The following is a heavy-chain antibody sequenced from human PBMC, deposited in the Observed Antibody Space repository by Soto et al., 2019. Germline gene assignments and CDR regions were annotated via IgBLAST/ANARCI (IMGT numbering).Heavy chain of an antibody. D-gene: IGHD3-10*01. CDR2: ISYDGSNK. J-gene: IGHJ4*02. CDR3: AKDGAYGSGSYYSYYFDY. V-gene: IGHV3-30*18. Sequence: QVQLVETGGGVVQPGRSLRLSCAASGFTFSSYGMHWVRQAPGKGLEWVAVISYDGSNKYYADSVKGRFTISRDNSKNTLYLQMNSLRAEDTAVYYCAKDGAYGSGSYYSYYFDYWGQGTLVTVSS. CDR1: GFTFSSYG.